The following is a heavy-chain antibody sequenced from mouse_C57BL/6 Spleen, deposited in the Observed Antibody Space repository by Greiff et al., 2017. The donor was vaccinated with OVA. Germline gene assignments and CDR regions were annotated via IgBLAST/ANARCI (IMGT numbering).Heavy chain of an antibody. Sequence: EVHLVESGPELVKPGASVKISCKASGYSFTDYNMNWVKQSNGKSLEWIGVINPNYGTTSYNQKFKGKATLTVDQSSSTAYMQLNSLTSEDSAVYYCARNYGSSPWFAYWGQGTLVTVSA. J-gene: IGHJ3*01. D-gene: IGHD1-1*01. CDR3: ARNYGSSPWFAY. V-gene: IGHV1-39*01. CDR1: GYSFTDYN. CDR2: INPNYGTT.